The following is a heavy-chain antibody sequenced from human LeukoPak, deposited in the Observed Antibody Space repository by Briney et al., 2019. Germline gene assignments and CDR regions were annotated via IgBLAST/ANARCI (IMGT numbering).Heavy chain of an antibody. D-gene: IGHD3-22*01. J-gene: IGHJ4*02. CDR3: VRDDDRPDNGLDY. CDR2: ISYGGIEK. V-gene: IGHV3-30*03. CDR1: GITLSHHG. Sequence: GGSLRLSCAASGITLSHHGMHWVRQAPGRGLEWVAAISYGGIEKFYADSAKGQFTISRDDSKNTVSLQMNSLRPEDTAVYYCVRDDDRPDNGLDYWGQGTLVTVSS.